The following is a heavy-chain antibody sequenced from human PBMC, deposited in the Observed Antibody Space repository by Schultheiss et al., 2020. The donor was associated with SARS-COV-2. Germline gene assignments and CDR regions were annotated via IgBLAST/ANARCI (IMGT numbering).Heavy chain of an antibody. CDR2: INHSGST. V-gene: IGHV4-34*01. J-gene: IGHJ5*02. Sequence: SQTLSLTCAVYGGSFSGYYWSWIRQPPGKGLEWIGEINHSGSTNYNPSLKSRVTISVDTSKNQFSLKLSSVTAADTAVYYCARGLGSSSWHGEFDPWGQGTLVTVSS. D-gene: IGHD6-13*01. CDR3: ARGLGSSSWHGEFDP. CDR1: GGSFSGYY.